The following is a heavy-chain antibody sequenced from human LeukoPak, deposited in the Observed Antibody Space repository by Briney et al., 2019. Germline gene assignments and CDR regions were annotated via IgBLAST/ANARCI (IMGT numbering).Heavy chain of an antibody. V-gene: IGHV3-21*04. CDR1: GFTFSSHS. CDR3: TKGTIWLPFDY. D-gene: IGHD5-18*01. Sequence: GESLRLSCAASGFTFSSHSMNWVRQAPGKGLEWVSSISSSSSYMYYADSVKGRFTISRDNSKNTLYLQMNSLRAEDTAVYYCTKGTIWLPFDYWGQGTLVTVSS. CDR2: ISSSSSYM. J-gene: IGHJ4*02.